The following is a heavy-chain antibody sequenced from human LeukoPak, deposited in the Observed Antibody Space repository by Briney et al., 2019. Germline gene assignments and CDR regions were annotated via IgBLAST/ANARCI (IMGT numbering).Heavy chain of an antibody. Sequence: GASVKVSCKASGYTFIDYHMHWVRQALGQGLEWMAWINPKTGGSNSAQKFQGRVTMTRDTSITTAYMELSSLRSDDTAVYYCARDVPGYSSEFDYWGQGTLVTVSS. J-gene: IGHJ4*02. CDR1: GYTFIDYH. CDR2: INPKTGGS. CDR3: ARDVPGYSSEFDY. V-gene: IGHV1-2*02. D-gene: IGHD6-25*01.